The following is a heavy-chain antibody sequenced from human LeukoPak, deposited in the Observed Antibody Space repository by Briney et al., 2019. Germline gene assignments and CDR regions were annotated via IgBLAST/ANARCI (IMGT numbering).Heavy chain of an antibody. D-gene: IGHD4/OR15-4a*01. V-gene: IGHV1-8*01. CDR1: RYTFTSYD. J-gene: IGHJ5*02. CDR2: MNPNSGNT. Sequence: ASVKVSCKXSRYTFTSYDINWVRQATGQGLEWMGWMNPNSGNTGYAQKFQGRVTMTRNTSISTAYMELSSLRSEDTAVYYCARKNYGSNRWFDPWGQGTLVTVSS. CDR3: ARKNYGSNRWFDP.